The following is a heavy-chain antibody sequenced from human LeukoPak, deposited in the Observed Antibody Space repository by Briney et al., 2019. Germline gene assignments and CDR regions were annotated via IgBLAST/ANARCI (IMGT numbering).Heavy chain of an antibody. D-gene: IGHD1-1*01. CDR1: GGSFSAYY. Sequence: EPSETLSLTCAVYGGSFSAYYWSWIRQPPGKGLEWIGEIDHTGSTNYNPSLKSRVTMSVDTSKNQISLQVTSVTAADTAVYYCARESRLERRRLFNYYYYMDVWGKGTTVTVSS. CDR2: IDHTGST. CDR3: ARESRLERRRLFNYYYYMDV. J-gene: IGHJ6*03. V-gene: IGHV4-34*01.